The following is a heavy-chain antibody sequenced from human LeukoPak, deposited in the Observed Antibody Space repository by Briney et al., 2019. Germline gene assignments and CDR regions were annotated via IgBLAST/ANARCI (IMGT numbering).Heavy chain of an antibody. CDR2: IYYSGST. D-gene: IGHD6-19*01. CDR1: GGSISSSSYC. V-gene: IGHV4-39*01. Sequence: SETLSLTCTVSGGSISSSSYCWGWIRQPPGKGLEWIGSIYYSGSTYYNPSLKSRVTISVDTSKNQFSLKLSSVTAADTAVYYCAGIAVAGFDYWGQGTLVTVSS. CDR3: AGIAVAGFDY. J-gene: IGHJ4*02.